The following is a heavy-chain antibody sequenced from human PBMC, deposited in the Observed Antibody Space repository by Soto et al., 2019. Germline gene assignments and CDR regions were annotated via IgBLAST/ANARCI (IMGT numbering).Heavy chain of an antibody. J-gene: IGHJ4*02. CDR1: GYSFSTYG. CDR3: ARGGTGAHSTGRYDY. D-gene: IGHD6-19*01. Sequence: QVQLVQSGAEVKKPGASVKVSCKASGYSFSTYGISWVRQAPGQGLEWMGWIRAYNGNTNYAQKFQGRVAMTTDTSTRIAYMDLSSLSSDDTAVYYCARGGTGAHSTGRYDYWGQGTLGTVCS. V-gene: IGHV1-18*04. CDR2: IRAYNGNT.